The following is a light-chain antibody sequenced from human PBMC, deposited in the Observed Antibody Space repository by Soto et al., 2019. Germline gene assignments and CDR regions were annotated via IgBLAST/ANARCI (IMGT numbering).Light chain of an antibody. V-gene: IGLV7-43*01. Sequence: QAVVTQEPSLTVSPGGTVTLTCALTTGAVTSDYYPNWFQRKPGQALRTLIYRTSNKHSWTPARFSGSLLGGKAALTLSGXXXXXEADYYCVLLYGGAWVFGGGTKLTV. CDR1: TGAVTSDYY. CDR3: VLLYGGAWV. J-gene: IGLJ3*02. CDR2: RTS.